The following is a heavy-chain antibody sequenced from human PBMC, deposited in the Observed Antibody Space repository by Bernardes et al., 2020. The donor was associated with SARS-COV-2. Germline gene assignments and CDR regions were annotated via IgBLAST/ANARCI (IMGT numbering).Heavy chain of an antibody. CDR2: LSYRGST. J-gene: IGHJ4*02. V-gene: IGHV4-39*01. Sequence: WASLRLTCTVSGGSISSNSNYWGWIPQPKGKELEWIRSLSYRGSTYYNPSLKSRVTISVETSKNQFSLKLSSVTAADTAVYYCAIRLVAAAAIWGYWGQGTLVTVSS. D-gene: IGHD2-2*01. CDR1: GGSISSNSNY. CDR3: AIRLVAAAAIWGY.